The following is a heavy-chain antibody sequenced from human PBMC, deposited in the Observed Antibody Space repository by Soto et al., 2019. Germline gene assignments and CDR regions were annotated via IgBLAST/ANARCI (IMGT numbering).Heavy chain of an antibody. V-gene: IGHV4-39*01. Sequence: SETLSLTCTVSGGSISSSSSYWGWIRQPPGKGLEWIGSIYYSGSTHYNPSLKSRVIISVDTSKNQFSLKLRSVTAADTAVYYCASQSTLWFGELFNWGQGTQVTVSS. J-gene: IGHJ4*02. CDR3: ASQSTLWFGELFN. D-gene: IGHD3-10*01. CDR1: GGSISSSSSY. CDR2: IYYSGST.